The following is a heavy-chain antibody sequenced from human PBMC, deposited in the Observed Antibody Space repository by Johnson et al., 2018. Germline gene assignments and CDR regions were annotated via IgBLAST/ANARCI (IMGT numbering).Heavy chain of an antibody. Sequence: VELVQSGGGLVEPGRSLRLSCAASGFTFDDYAMHWVRQAPGKGLEWVSGISWNSGSIGYADPVKGRFTISRDNSKNTLYLQMGSLRAEDMAVYYCASTLGWGDAFDIWGQGTMVTVSS. CDR1: GFTFDDYA. CDR2: ISWNSGSI. V-gene: IGHV3-9*03. CDR3: ASTLGWGDAFDI. D-gene: IGHD1-26*01. J-gene: IGHJ3*02.